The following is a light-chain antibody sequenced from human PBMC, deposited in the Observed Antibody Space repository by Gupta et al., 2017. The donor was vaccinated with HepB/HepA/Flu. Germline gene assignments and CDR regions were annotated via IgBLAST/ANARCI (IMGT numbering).Light chain of an antibody. CDR2: DAS. J-gene: IGKJ3*01. CDR1: QSVSSY. Sequence: EIVLTQSPATLSLSPGERATLSCRASQSVSSYLAWYQQKPGQAPRLLIYDASNRATGIPARFSGSGSGTDFTLTISSLEPEDFAVYYCQQRSNWRPIFTFSPGTKVDIK. CDR3: QQRSNWRPIFT. V-gene: IGKV3-11*01.